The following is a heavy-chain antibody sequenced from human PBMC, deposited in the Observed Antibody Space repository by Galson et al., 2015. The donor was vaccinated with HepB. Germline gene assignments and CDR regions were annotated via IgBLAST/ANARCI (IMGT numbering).Heavy chain of an antibody. CDR1: GFTFNRYG. V-gene: IGHV3-33*05. J-gene: IGHJ5*02. D-gene: IGHD4-11*01. CDR2: ISYDGSNK. CDR3: AKEWDYSNYGRFDP. Sequence: SLRLSCAASGFTFNRYGMHWVRQAPGKGLEWVAVISYDGSNKYYADSVKGRFTISRDNSKNTLYLQMNSLRAEDMAVYYCAKEWDYSNYGRFDPWGQGTLVTVSS.